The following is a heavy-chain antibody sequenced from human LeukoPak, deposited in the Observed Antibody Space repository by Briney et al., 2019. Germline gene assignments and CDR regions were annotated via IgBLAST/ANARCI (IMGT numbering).Heavy chain of an antibody. CDR2: ISAYNGNT. CDR1: GYTFTSYG. Sequence: GASVKVSCKASGYTFTSYGISWVRQAPGQGLEWMGWISAYNGNTNYAQKLQGRVTMTTDTSTSTAYMELRSLRSDDTAVCYCARGKIVVVPALGYPTDEFDYWCQGTLVTVSS. J-gene: IGHJ4*02. D-gene: IGHD2-21*02. V-gene: IGHV1-18*01. CDR3: ARGKIVVVPALGYPTDEFDY.